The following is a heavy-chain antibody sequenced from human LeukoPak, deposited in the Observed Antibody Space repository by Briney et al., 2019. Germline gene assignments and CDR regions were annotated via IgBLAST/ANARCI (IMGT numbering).Heavy chain of an antibody. CDR1: GFTFSTYV. V-gene: IGHV3-23*01. Sequence: GGSLRLSCAASGFTFSTYVMNWFRQAPGKGLEWVSTISVGAEYIFYADSVKGRFTISRDNSKNTLYLQMNSLRAEDTAVYYCAKAPTVTTDYYCDYWGQGTLVTVSS. CDR3: AKAPTVTTDYYCDY. J-gene: IGHJ4*02. CDR2: ISVGAEYI. D-gene: IGHD4-17*01.